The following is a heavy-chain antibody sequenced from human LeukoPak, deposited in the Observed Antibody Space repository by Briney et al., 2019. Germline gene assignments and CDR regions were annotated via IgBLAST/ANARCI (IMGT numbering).Heavy chain of an antibody. CDR3: ARLESSYYFDY. CDR2: IIPIFGTA. Sequence: GASVKVSCKASGGTFSSYVISWVRQAPGQGLEWMGGIIPIFGTANYAQKFQGGVTITADESTSTAYMELNSLRSEDTAVYYCARLESSYYFDYWGQGTLVTVSS. V-gene: IGHV1-69*13. D-gene: IGHD2/OR15-2a*01. CDR1: GGTFSSYV. J-gene: IGHJ4*02.